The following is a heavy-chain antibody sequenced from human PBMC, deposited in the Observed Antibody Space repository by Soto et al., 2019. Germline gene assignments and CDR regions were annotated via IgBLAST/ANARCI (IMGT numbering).Heavy chain of an antibody. D-gene: IGHD5-18*01. J-gene: IGHJ4*02. Sequence: LRLSCAASGFTVSSNYMSWVRQAPGKGLEWVSVIYSGGSTYYADSVKGRFTISRDNSKNTLYLQMNSLRAEDTAVYYCARAERGYSYGYSDWGQGTLVTVSS. CDR2: IYSGGST. V-gene: IGHV3-53*01. CDR3: ARAERGYSYGYSD. CDR1: GFTVSSNY.